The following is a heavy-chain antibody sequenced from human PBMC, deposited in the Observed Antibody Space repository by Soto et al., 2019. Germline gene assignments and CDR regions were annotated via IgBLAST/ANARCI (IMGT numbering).Heavy chain of an antibody. J-gene: IGHJ6*02. CDR3: ARGRNWNQKTYYGMDV. CDR2: ISSSSSYT. V-gene: IGHV3-11*06. Sequence: GGSLRLSCAASGFTFSDYYMSWIRQAPGKGLEWVSHISSSSSYTNYADSVKGRFTISRDNAKNPLYLQMNSLGVEDTAVYYCARGRNWNQKTYYGMDVWGQGTTVTVSS. CDR1: GFTFSDYY. D-gene: IGHD1-1*01.